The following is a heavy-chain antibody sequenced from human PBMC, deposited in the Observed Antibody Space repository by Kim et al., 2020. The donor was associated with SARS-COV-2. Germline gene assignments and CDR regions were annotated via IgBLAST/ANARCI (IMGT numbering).Heavy chain of an antibody. CDR1: GFTFSNAW. CDR3: TTSLYYEGAFDI. D-gene: IGHD3-22*01. CDR2: IKSKTDGGTT. Sequence: GGSLRLSCAASGFTFSNAWMSWVRQAPGKGLEWVGRIKSKTDGGTTDYAAPVKGRFTISRDDSKNTLYLQMNSLKTEDTAVYYCTTSLYYEGAFDIWGQGTMVTVSS. V-gene: IGHV3-15*01. J-gene: IGHJ3*02.